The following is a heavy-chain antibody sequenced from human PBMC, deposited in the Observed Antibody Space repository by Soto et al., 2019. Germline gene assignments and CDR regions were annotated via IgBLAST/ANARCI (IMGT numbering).Heavy chain of an antibody. D-gene: IGHD1-20*01. V-gene: IGHV1-18*01. Sequence: ASVKVSCKASGYTFTSYGISWVRQAPGQGLEWMGWVSAYNANIKYAQKFQGRVTMTTDTSTSTVYMELTSLRSDDTAVYYCARDSGSRDITSYFYYYNNMDVWGQGTTVTVSS. J-gene: IGHJ6*02. CDR1: GYTFTSYG. CDR3: ARDSGSRDITSYFYYYNNMDV. CDR2: VSAYNANI.